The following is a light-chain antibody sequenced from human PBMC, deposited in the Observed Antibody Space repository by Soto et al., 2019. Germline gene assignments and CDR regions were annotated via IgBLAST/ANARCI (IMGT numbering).Light chain of an antibody. CDR2: DTN. CDR1: SGSVSTSYY. CDR3: VLLVGSGTWV. J-gene: IGLJ2*01. Sequence: QAVVTQEPSFSVSPGGTVTLTCGLSSGSVSTSYYPGWYQQTPGQAPRTLIYDTNSRSSGVHDRFSGSILGTKAALTITGAEADDESDYYCVLLVGSGTWVFCGGTTLTVL. V-gene: IGLV8-61*01.